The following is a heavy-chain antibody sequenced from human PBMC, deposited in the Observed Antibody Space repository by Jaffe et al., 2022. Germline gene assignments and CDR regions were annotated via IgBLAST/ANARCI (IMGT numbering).Heavy chain of an antibody. V-gene: IGHV1-3*04. CDR1: GYILTNFA. D-gene: IGHD4-17*01. J-gene: IGHJ4*02. CDR3: ARQADYGDHHAEAFCY. Sequence: QVQLVQSGAVVKKPGASVRVSCRASGYILTNFATHWVRQAPGQRLEWMGWINTVTGNTKYSQKFQDRVTLTGDTSANIAYMELSSLRSEDTAVYYCARQADYGDHHAEAFCYWGQGTLLIVSS. CDR2: INTVTGNT.